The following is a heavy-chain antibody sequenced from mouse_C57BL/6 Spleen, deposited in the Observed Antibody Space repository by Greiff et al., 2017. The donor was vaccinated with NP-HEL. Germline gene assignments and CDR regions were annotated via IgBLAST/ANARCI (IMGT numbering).Heavy chain of an antibody. Sequence: EVKLQESGGDLVKPGGSLKLSCAASGFTFSSYGMSWVRQTPDKRLEWVATISSGGSYTDYPDSVKGRFTIARDNAKNTLYLQMSSLKSEDTAMYYCARGTGTGYFDVWGTGTTVTVSS. D-gene: IGHD4-1*01. CDR3: ARGTGTGYFDV. V-gene: IGHV5-6*02. CDR1: GFTFSSYG. CDR2: ISSGGSYT. J-gene: IGHJ1*03.